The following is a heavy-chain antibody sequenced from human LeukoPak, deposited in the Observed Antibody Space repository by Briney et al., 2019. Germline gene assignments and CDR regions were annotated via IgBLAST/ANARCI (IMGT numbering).Heavy chain of an antibody. CDR1: GFTFDDYG. D-gene: IGHD3-22*01. CDR2: INWNGGST. V-gene: IGHV3-20*04. CDR3: ARDSGYSPAGDYYYYMDV. Sequence: GGSLRLSCAASGFTFDDYGMSWVRQAPGKGLEWVSGINWNGGSTGYADSVKGRFTISRDNAKNSLYLQMNSLRAEDTALYYCARDSGYSPAGDYYYYMDVWGKGTTVTVSS. J-gene: IGHJ6*03.